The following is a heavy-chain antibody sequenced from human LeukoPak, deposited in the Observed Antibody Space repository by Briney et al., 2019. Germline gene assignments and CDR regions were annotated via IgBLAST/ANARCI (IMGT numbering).Heavy chain of an antibody. V-gene: IGHV7-4-1*01. Sequence: GESLKVSCKASGYTFTSYAMNWVRQAPGQGLEWMGWINTNTGNPTYAQGFTGRFVFSLDTSVSTAYLQIGSLKAEDTAVYFCARRGYSYGYYWFDPWGQGTLVTVSS. CDR2: INTNTGNP. J-gene: IGHJ5*02. CDR3: ARRGYSYGYYWFDP. CDR1: GYTFTSYA. D-gene: IGHD5-18*01.